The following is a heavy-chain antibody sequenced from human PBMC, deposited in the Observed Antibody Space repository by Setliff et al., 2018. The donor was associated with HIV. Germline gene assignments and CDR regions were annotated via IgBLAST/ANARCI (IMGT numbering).Heavy chain of an antibody. D-gene: IGHD2-15*01. J-gene: IGHJ5*02. CDR1: GFTFSIYA. CDR2: ISSSSDTI. CDR3: ARGAVVAAHNWFDP. V-gene: IGHV3-48*04. Sequence: HPGGSLRLSCAASGFTFSIYAMSWVRQAPGKGLEWVSYISSSSDTIYYADSVKGRFTISRDNAKNSLYLQMNSLRAEDTAIYYCARGAVVAAHNWFDPWGQGTLVTVSS.